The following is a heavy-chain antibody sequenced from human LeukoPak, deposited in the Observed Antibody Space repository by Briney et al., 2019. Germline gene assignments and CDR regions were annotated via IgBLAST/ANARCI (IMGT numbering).Heavy chain of an antibody. J-gene: IGHJ4*02. Sequence: SVKDSCKASGGTFSSYTISWVRQAPGQGLEWMGRIIPILGIANYAQKFQGRVTITADKSTSTAYMELSSLRSEDTAVYYCARDVFLGGNSNFDYWGQGTLVTVSS. D-gene: IGHD4-23*01. V-gene: IGHV1-69*04. CDR2: IIPILGIA. CDR1: GGTFSSYT. CDR3: ARDVFLGGNSNFDY.